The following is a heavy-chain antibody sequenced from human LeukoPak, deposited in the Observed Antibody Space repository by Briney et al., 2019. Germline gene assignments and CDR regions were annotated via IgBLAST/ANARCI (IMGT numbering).Heavy chain of an antibody. CDR1: GDSVSSNSAA. CDR3: VRAISGTDLIDI. V-gene: IGHV6-1*01. Sequence: SRTLSLTCVISGDSVSSNSAAWNWIRQSPSRGLEWLGRTYYRTKWYYDYAGSVKSRTSIKPDTSKNQFYLQLNSVTPEDTAVYYCVRAISGTDLIDIWGQGTLVTVSS. D-gene: IGHD2-21*01. J-gene: IGHJ4*02. CDR2: TYYRTKWYY.